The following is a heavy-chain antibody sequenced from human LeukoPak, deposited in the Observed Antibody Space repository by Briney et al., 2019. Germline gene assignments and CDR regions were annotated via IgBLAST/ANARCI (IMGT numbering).Heavy chain of an antibody. D-gene: IGHD3-10*01. J-gene: IGHJ4*02. V-gene: IGHV3-9*01. CDR3: AKGLYYGSGLFDY. Sequence: GGSLRLSCAASGFTFDDYAMHWVRQAPGKGLEWVSGISWNSGRTDYADSVKGRFTISRGNAKNSLYLQMNSLRDEDTAMYYCAKGLYYGSGLFDYWGQGTLVTVSS. CDR1: GFTFDDYA. CDR2: ISWNSGRT.